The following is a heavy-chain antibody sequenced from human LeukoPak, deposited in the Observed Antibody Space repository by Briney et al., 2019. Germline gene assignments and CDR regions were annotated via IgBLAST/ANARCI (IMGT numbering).Heavy chain of an antibody. J-gene: IGHJ4*02. CDR3: AREGGYCSGGSCYRIIDY. Sequence: SETLSLTCTVSGGSISSYYWIWIRQPPGKGLEWIGYIYYSGSTNYNPSLKSRVTISVDTSKNQFSLKLSSVTAADTAVYYCAREGGYCSGGSCYRIIDYWGQGTLVTVSS. V-gene: IGHV4-59*01. D-gene: IGHD2-15*01. CDR2: IYYSGST. CDR1: GGSISSYY.